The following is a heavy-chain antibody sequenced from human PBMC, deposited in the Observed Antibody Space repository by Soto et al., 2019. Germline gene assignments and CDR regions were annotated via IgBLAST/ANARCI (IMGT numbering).Heavy chain of an antibody. Sequence: SEKAACRSSAFNLYNLHWVRQAPGQGLEWMGRINPNTGVTNYAQRFQGRVTMTSDTSITTAFMDLSNVDFDDTAVYYCALERQLNSPSDGFDIWGQGTMVTVSS. V-gene: IGHV1-2*02. D-gene: IGHD6-13*01. CDR1: AFNLYN. J-gene: IGHJ3*02. CDR3: ALERQLNSPSDGFDI. CDR2: INPNTGVT.